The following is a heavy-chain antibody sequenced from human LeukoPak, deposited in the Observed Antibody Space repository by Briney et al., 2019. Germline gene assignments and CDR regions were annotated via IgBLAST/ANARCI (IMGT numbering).Heavy chain of an antibody. D-gene: IGHD5-18*01. Sequence: SETLSLTCAVSGASVSSHYWSWIRQSPGKGLEWIGHIYHSGTTKYNPSLKSRVTISVDTSKNQFSLKLSSVTAADTAVYYCATHTAGSFFFDYWGQGTLVTVSS. CDR1: GASVSSHY. V-gene: IGHV4-59*08. J-gene: IGHJ4*02. CDR3: ATHTAGSFFFDY. CDR2: IYHSGTT.